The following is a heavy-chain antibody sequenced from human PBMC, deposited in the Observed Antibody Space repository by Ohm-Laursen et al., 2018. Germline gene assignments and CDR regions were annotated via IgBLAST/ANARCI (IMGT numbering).Heavy chain of an antibody. J-gene: IGHJ4*02. CDR1: GFTFTSSA. CDR2: IVVGSGNT. Sequence: SVKVSCNASGFTFTSSAMQWVRQARGQRLEWIGWIVVGSGNTNYAQKFQERVTITRDMSTTTAYMELSSLRSEDTAVYYCAADHYDFLTGYYPPFDYWGQGTLVTVSS. D-gene: IGHD3/OR15-3a*01. V-gene: IGHV1-58*02. CDR3: AADHYDFLTGYYPPFDY.